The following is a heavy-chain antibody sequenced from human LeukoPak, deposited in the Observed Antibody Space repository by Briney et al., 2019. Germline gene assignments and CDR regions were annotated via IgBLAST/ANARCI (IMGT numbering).Heavy chain of an antibody. CDR2: IQNSATT. V-gene: IGHV4-61*01. CDR1: GGSVNSGSYF. J-gene: IGHJ6*02. CDR3: ATDYSNFYGMDV. Sequence: SETLSLTCTVSGGSVNSGSYFWSWFRQPPGRGLEWIGYIQNSATTNYNPSLESRVTIFVDSSKDQFSLRVTSVTAADTAVYHCATDYSNFYGMDVWGQGTTVTVSS. D-gene: IGHD4-11*01.